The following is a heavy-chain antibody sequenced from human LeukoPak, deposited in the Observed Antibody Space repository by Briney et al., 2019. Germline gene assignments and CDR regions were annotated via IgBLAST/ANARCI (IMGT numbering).Heavy chain of an antibody. V-gene: IGHV3-48*02. CDR1: GFTFSSYS. Sequence: GGSLRLSCAASGFTFSSYSMNWVRQAPGKGLEWVSYISSSSSTIYYADSVKGRFTISRDNAKNPLYLQMNSLRDEDTAVYYCARDGSGYFDYWGQGTLVTVSS. D-gene: IGHD6-19*01. J-gene: IGHJ4*02. CDR2: ISSSSSTI. CDR3: ARDGSGYFDY.